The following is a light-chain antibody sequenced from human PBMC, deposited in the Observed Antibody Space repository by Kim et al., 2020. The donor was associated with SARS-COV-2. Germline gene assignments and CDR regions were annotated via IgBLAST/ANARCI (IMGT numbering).Light chain of an antibody. CDR1: RSNIGTYP. J-gene: IGLJ7*01. Sequence: GPKITIFCSGDRSNIGTYPVHWYQHRPGTAPQLLIYGNDQRPSGVPDRFSGSKSGTSASLDISGLQSADEAQYSCAAWDDRLSGPVFGGGTQLTVL. V-gene: IGLV1-44*01. CDR3: AAWDDRLSGPV. CDR2: GND.